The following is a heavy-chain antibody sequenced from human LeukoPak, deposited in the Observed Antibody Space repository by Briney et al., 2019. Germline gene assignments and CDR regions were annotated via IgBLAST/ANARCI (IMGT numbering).Heavy chain of an antibody. Sequence: AASVKVSCKASGGTFSSYAISWVRQAPGQGLEWMEGIIPIFGTANYAQKFQGRVTITADESTSTAYMELSSLRSEDTAVYYCARALGGVLRFLEWLPFDYWGQGTLVTVSS. J-gene: IGHJ4*02. CDR2: IIPIFGTA. CDR3: ARALGGVLRFLEWLPFDY. D-gene: IGHD3-3*01. V-gene: IGHV1-69*13. CDR1: GGTFSSYA.